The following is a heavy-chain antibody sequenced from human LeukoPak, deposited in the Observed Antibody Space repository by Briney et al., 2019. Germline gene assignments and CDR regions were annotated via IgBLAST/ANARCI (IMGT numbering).Heavy chain of an antibody. CDR1: GFTFDDYA. Sequence: GGSLRLSCAASGFTFDDYAMHWVRQAPGKGLEWVSGISWNSGSIGYADSVKGRFTISRDNAKKSLYLQMNSLRAEDTALYYCAKDRIGSGWYYFDYWGQGTLVTVSS. CDR3: AKDRIGSGWYYFDY. D-gene: IGHD6-19*01. V-gene: IGHV3-9*01. CDR2: ISWNSGSI. J-gene: IGHJ4*02.